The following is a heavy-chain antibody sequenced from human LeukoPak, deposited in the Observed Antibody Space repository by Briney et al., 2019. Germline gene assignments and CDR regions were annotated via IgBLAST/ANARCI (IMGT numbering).Heavy chain of an antibody. CDR2: IYYSGST. CDR3: ARALGSGWLMGY. Sequence: SETLSLTCTVSGGSISSYYWSWIRQPPGKGLEWIGYIYYSGSTNYNPSLKSRVTISVDTSKNQFSLKLSSVTAADTAVYYCARALGSGWLMGYWGQGTLVTVSS. J-gene: IGHJ4*02. CDR1: GGSISSYY. D-gene: IGHD6-19*01. V-gene: IGHV4-59*01.